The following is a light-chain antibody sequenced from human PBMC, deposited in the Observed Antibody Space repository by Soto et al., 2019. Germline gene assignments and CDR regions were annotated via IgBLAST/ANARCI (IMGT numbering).Light chain of an antibody. CDR1: QSINTF. V-gene: IGKV1-39*01. CDR3: QQSYSTPPDT. J-gene: IGKJ2*01. CDR2: AAS. Sequence: DIQMTQSPSSLSASVGDRVTITCRASQSINTFLNWYQQKPGKAPKLLIYAASTLQSGVPSRFSGSGSGTDFTRTISSLQPEDFATYYCQQSYSTPPDTFGQGTNLEIK.